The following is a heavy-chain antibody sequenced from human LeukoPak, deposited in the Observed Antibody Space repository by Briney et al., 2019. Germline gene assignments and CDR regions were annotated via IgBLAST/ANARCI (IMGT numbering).Heavy chain of an antibody. CDR3: ARERYGGNGDLDY. V-gene: IGHV3-11*01. CDR2: ISSSGSTK. Sequence: PGGSLRLSCAPSGFTFSDYYMSWIRQAPGKGLEWVSYISSSGSTKYYADSVKGRFTISRDNAKNSLYLQMNSLRAEDTAVYYCARERYGGNGDLDYWGQGTLVTVSS. CDR1: GFTFSDYY. D-gene: IGHD4-23*01. J-gene: IGHJ4*02.